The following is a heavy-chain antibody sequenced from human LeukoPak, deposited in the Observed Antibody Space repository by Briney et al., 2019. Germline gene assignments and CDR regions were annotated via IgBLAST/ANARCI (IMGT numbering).Heavy chain of an antibody. V-gene: IGHV4-4*07. CDR3: ARENSGSYREFDY. Sequence: PSETLSLTCTVSGGSISSYYWSWIRQPAGKGLEWIGRIYTSGSTNYNASLKSRVSMSVDTSKNQFSLKLTSVTAADTAVFYCARENSGSYREFDYWGQGTLVTVSS. D-gene: IGHD1-26*01. CDR1: GGSISSYY. J-gene: IGHJ4*02. CDR2: IYTSGST.